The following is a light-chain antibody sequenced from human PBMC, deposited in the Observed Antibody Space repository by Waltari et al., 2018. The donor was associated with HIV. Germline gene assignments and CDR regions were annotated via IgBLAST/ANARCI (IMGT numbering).Light chain of an antibody. CDR1: TSDVGGYHY. CDR2: AVN. CDR3: SSYTSSSTRV. Sequence: QSALTQPASVSGSPGQSITISCTGTTSDVGGYHYVSWYQRQPGKAPKLIIYAVNNRPSGVAHRCSGSRSGNRASLTISGLQAEDDADYCCSSYTSSSTRVFGGGTTVTVL. J-gene: IGLJ3*02. V-gene: IGLV2-14*03.